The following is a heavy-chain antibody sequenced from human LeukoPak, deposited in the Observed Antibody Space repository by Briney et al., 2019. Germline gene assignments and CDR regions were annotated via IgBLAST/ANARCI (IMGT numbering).Heavy chain of an antibody. D-gene: IGHD3-22*01. J-gene: IGHJ4*02. V-gene: IGHV3-30-3*01. Sequence: GTSLRLSCAASGFTFSSYAMHWVRQAPGKGLEWVAVISYDGSNKYYADSVKGRFTISRDNSKNTLYLQMNSLRAEDTAVYYCARYNPYASSGWGQGTLVTVSS. CDR1: GFTFSSYA. CDR3: ARYNPYASSG. CDR2: ISYDGSNK.